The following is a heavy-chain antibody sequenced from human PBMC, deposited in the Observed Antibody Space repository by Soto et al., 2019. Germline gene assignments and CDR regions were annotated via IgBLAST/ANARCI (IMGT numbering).Heavy chain of an antibody. Sequence: PSETLSLTCTVSGGSISSGNYYWSWIRQPPGKGQEWIGYIYNRGSTYYNPSLKSRVTISVDTSKNQFSLKLSSVTAADTAVYYCARHPDYDFLTGYYGGGAFDIWGQGTMVTVSS. CDR1: GGSISSGNYY. CDR3: ARHPDYDFLTGYYGGGAFDI. V-gene: IGHV4-30-4*01. D-gene: IGHD3-9*01. CDR2: IYNRGST. J-gene: IGHJ3*02.